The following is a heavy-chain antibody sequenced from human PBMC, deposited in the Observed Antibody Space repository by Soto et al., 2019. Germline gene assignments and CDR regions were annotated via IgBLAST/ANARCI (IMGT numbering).Heavy chain of an antibody. V-gene: IGHV1-18*01. J-gene: IGHJ4*02. CDR2: XSXHXGXT. CDR3: ARDRSGWYDF. Sequence: ASVKVSCKASGYTFTTIGLSLVRQAPGQGLEXMXXXSXHXGXTXXXXRFQGRVTMTADTSANTVYMELRSLRSDDTAVFYCARDRSGWYDFWGQGTLVTVSS. CDR1: GYTFTTIG. D-gene: IGHD6-19*01.